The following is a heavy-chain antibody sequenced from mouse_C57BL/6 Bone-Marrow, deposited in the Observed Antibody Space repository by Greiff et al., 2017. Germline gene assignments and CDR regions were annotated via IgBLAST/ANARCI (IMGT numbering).Heavy chain of an antibody. CDR2: ISDGGSYT. J-gene: IGHJ3*01. D-gene: IGHD1-1*01. CDR3: ARDGYYYGSSYTWFAY. Sequence: EVKLQESGGGLVKPGGSLKLSCAASGFTFSSYAMSWVRQTPEKRLEWVATISDGGSYTYYPDNVKGRFTISRDNAKNNLYLQMSHLKSEDTAMYYCARDGYYYGSSYTWFAYWGQGTLVTVSA. CDR1: GFTFSSYA. V-gene: IGHV5-4*01.